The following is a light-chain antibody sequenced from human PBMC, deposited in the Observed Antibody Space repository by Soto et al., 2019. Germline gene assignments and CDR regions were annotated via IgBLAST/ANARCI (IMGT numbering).Light chain of an antibody. V-gene: IGKV3-11*01. CDR1: QGIGDT. J-gene: IGKJ1*01. Sequence: EVVMKHSPATLSVSPCEGVALSRSANQGIGDTLASYQHKPGQTPSLLIYDTSTRATGVPARFSGSGSGTDFTLTISSLEPEDFAVYYCQQRSNWPPWTFGQGTKVDI. CDR2: DTS. CDR3: QQRSNWPPWT.